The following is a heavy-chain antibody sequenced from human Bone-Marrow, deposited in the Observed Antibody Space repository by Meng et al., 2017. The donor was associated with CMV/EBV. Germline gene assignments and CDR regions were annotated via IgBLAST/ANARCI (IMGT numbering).Heavy chain of an antibody. D-gene: IGHD3-16*01. Sequence: GESLKISSAASGFAFSSYWIHWVRQAPGKGLGWVSRISIDGSLTTYADSVKGRFTISMDNAKNTLYLQMNSLRVEDTAVYYWAGGGLPSTVDYWGQGTLVTFSS. J-gene: IGHJ4*02. CDR2: ISIDGSLT. CDR3: AGGGLPSTVDY. V-gene: IGHV3-74*01. CDR1: GFAFSSYW.